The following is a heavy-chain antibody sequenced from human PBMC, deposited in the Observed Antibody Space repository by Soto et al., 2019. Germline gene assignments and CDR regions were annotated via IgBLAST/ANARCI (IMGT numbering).Heavy chain of an antibody. J-gene: IGHJ5*02. CDR2: THHSGST. CDR3: ARNGDCSSSRCNVGWFDP. CDR1: GDSVSTHYW. Sequence: SETLSLTCAVSGDSVSTHYWWSWVRQSPGKGLEWIGETHHSGSTHYNPSLNSRVTISVDKSKNDFSLKLTSVTAADTAVHYCARNGDCSSSRCNVGWFDPWGRGTLVTVSS. D-gene: IGHD2-2*01. V-gene: IGHV4-4*02.